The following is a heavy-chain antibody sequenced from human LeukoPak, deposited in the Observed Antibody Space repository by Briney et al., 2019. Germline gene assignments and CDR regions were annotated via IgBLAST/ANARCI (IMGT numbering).Heavy chain of an antibody. J-gene: IGHJ4*02. CDR1: GFTFSSYW. CDR2: IKQDGSEK. Sequence: GGSLRLSCAASGFTFSSYWMSWVRQAPGKGLEWVANIKQDGSEKYYVDSVKGRFTISRDNAKNSLYLQMNSLRAEDTAVYYCAKYPNYYDSIYDYWGQGTLVTVSS. CDR3: AKYPNYYDSIYDY. V-gene: IGHV3-7*01. D-gene: IGHD3-22*01.